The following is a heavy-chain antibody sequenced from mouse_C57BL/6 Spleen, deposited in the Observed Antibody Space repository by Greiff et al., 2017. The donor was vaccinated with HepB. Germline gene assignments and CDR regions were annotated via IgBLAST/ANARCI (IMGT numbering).Heavy chain of an antibody. CDR1: GFTFSDYY. CDR2: INYDGSSN. D-gene: IGHD1-1*01. J-gene: IGHJ2*01. Sequence: EVQWVESEGGLVQPGRSMKLSCTASGFTFSDYYMAWVRQVPEKGLEWVANINYDGSSNYYLDSLKSRFIISRDNAKNILYLQMSSLKSEDTATYYCARVGPYYGSSFDYWGQGTTLTVSS. V-gene: IGHV5-16*01. CDR3: ARVGPYYGSSFDY.